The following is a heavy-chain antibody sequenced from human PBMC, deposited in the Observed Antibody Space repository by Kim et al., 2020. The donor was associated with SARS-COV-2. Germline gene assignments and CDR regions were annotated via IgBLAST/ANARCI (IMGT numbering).Heavy chain of an antibody. J-gene: IGHJ3*02. D-gene: IGHD1-26*01. CDR3: ASVGATGYAFDI. V-gene: IGHV1-46*01. Sequence: SYAQKFQGRVTMTRDTSTSTVYMELSSLRSEDTAVYYCASVGATGYAFDIWGQGTMVTVSS.